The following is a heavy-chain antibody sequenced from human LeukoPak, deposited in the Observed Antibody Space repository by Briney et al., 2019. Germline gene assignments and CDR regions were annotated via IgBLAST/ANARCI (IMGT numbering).Heavy chain of an antibody. CDR2: ISYDGSNK. J-gene: IGHJ3*02. CDR3: AKDSSGSSDI. D-gene: IGHD6-19*01. CDR1: GFTFSSYG. Sequence: PGRSLRLSCAASGFTFSSYGMHWVRQAPGKGLEWVAVISYDGSNKYYADSVKGRSTISRDNSKNTLYLQMNSLRAEDTAVYYCAKDSSGSSDIWGQGTMVTVSS. V-gene: IGHV3-30*18.